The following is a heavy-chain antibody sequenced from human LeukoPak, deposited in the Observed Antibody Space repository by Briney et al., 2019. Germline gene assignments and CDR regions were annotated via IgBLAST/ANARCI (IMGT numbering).Heavy chain of an antibody. Sequence: PSETLSLTCTVSGGSISSYYWSWVRQPPGKGLEWIGYIYNSGSTKYNLSLKSRVTVSVDTSKNQFSLKLSSVTAADTAVYYCARARPDTAMAVDYWGQGTLVNVSS. CDR3: ARARPDTAMAVDY. CDR1: GGSISSYY. V-gene: IGHV4-59*01. CDR2: IYNSGST. J-gene: IGHJ4*02. D-gene: IGHD5-18*01.